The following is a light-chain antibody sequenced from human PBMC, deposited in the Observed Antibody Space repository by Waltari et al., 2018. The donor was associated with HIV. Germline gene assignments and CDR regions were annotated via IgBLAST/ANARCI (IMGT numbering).Light chain of an antibody. Sequence: EIVLTQSPGTLSLSPGETATLSCRASHRISSTSLAWYQQKPGQAPRFLIYGASSRATGIPDRFSGSGSGTDFTLTISRLEPEDFAVYYCQKYDSSPPYTFGQGTKLEIK. CDR1: HRISSTS. CDR3: QKYDSSPPYT. V-gene: IGKV3-20*01. J-gene: IGKJ2*01. CDR2: GAS.